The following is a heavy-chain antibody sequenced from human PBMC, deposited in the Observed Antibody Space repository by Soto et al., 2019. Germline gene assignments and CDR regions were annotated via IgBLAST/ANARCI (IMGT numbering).Heavy chain of an antibody. J-gene: IGHJ5*01. CDR1: GESVSTNSAT. Sequence: QVQLQQSGPGLVKPSQPLSLTCAISGESVSTNSATWDWIRQSPSRGLEWLGRTYYRSKWYTDSAVSVKGRITINADTCNSRLSRQLNAGTPDDTAVYYCARIIGDSWLDSWGQGTLVTVSS. V-gene: IGHV6-1*01. CDR2: TYYRSKWYT. CDR3: ARIIGDSWLDS.